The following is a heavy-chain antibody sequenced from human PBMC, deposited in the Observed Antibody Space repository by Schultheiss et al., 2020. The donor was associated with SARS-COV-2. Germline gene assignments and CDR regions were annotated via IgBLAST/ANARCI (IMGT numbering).Heavy chain of an antibody. V-gene: IGHV3-21*04. J-gene: IGHJ2*01. Sequence: GGSLRLSCAASGFTFSSYSMNWVRQAPGKGLEWVSSISSSGSTIYYADSVKGRFTISRDNAKNSLYLQMNSLRAEDTAVYYCARVVGEWYFDLWGRGTLVTVSS. CDR3: ARVVGEWYFDL. CDR1: GFTFSSYS. CDR2: ISSSGSTI. D-gene: IGHD2-15*01.